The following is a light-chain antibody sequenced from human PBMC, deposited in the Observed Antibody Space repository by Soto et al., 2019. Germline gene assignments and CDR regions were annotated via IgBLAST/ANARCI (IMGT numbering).Light chain of an antibody. Sequence: EVVMTQSPATVSVSPGERTSLSCRASQSIGTNLGWYQQKPGQAPRLLISKTSTRATGVPARFSGSGSGTEFTLNISSLQSEDIAVYYCQQYAGWALTFGGGTKVDIK. J-gene: IGKJ4*01. V-gene: IGKV3-15*01. CDR1: QSIGTN. CDR3: QQYAGWALT. CDR2: KTS.